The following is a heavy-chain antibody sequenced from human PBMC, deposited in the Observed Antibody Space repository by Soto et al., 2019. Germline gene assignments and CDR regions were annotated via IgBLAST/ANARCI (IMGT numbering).Heavy chain of an antibody. CDR1: GFTFRSFT. V-gene: IGHV3-21*01. CDR3: TRDASRDSSARGWFDP. D-gene: IGHD6-13*01. Sequence: GGSLRLSCAASGFTFRSFTMNWVRQAPRKGLEWVSTISSNSAYIYYTDALRGRFTISRDSAKNSLHLQMNSLRAEDTAVYYCTRDASRDSSARGWFDPWGPGTLVTVSS. J-gene: IGHJ5*02. CDR2: ISSNSAYI.